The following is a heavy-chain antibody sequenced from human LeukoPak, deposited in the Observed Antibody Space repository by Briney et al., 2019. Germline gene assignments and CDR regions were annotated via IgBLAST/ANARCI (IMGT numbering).Heavy chain of an antibody. CDR3: ARAYGSGSAVYYWFDP. D-gene: IGHD3-10*01. CDR1: GGSISSYY. CDR2: IYYSGST. V-gene: IGHV4-59*01. J-gene: IGHJ5*02. Sequence: SETLSLTCIVSGGSISSYYWSWIRQPPGKGLEWIGYIYYSGSTNYNPSLKSRVTISVDTSKNQFSLKLSSVTAADTAVYYCARAYGSGSAVYYWFDPWGQGTLVTVSS.